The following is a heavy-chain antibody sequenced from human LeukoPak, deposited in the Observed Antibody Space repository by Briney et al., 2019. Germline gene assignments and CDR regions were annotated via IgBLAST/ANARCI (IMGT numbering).Heavy chain of an antibody. V-gene: IGHV3-23*01. CDR2: ISGSGGST. CDR3: AKRGPGSNDFWSGLHYYFDY. Sequence: GGSLRLSCAASGFTFSSYAMSWVRQAPGKGLEWVSAISGSGGSTYYADSVKGRFTISRDNSKNTLYLQMNSLRAEDTAVYYCAKRGPGSNDFWSGLHYYFDYWGQGTLVTVSS. J-gene: IGHJ4*02. CDR1: GFTFSSYA. D-gene: IGHD3-3*01.